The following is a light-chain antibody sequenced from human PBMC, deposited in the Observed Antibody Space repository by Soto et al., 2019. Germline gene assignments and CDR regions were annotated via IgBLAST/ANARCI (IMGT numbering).Light chain of an antibody. Sequence: IQMTQSPSTLSASVGDRVTITCRASQTIERYMAWYQQNPGRAPSLIIFDASTLERGVPSRFSGSGSGTEFTLIISSLQPDDFATYYCQQFKDYLWTFGQGTKV. CDR2: DAS. J-gene: IGKJ1*01. V-gene: IGKV1-5*01. CDR3: QQFKDYLWT. CDR1: QTIERY.